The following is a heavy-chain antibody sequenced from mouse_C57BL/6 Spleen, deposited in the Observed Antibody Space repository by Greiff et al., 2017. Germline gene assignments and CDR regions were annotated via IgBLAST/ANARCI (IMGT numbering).Heavy chain of an antibody. CDR1: GYTFTSYW. V-gene: IGHV1-64*01. Sequence: QVQLQQSGAELVKPGASVKLSCKASGYTFTSYWMHWVKQRPGQGLEWIGMIHPNSGSTNYNEKFKSKATLTVDKSSSTAYMQLSSLTSEDSAVYYCARSAVVAPWAMDYWGQGTSVTVSS. J-gene: IGHJ4*01. D-gene: IGHD1-1*01. CDR2: IHPNSGST. CDR3: ARSAVVAPWAMDY.